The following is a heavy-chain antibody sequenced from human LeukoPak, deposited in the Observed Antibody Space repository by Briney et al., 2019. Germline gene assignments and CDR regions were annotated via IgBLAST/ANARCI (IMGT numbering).Heavy chain of an antibody. CDR2: ISYDGSNK. V-gene: IGHV3-30-3*01. J-gene: IGHJ6*03. CDR1: GFTFSSYT. Sequence: GGSLRLSCAASGFTFSSYTMHWVRQAPGKGLEWVAVISYDGSNKYYADSVKGRFTISRDNSKNTLYLQMNSLRAEDTAVYYCARDPSITIFGVGTYYYMDVWGKGTTVTVSS. CDR3: ARDPSITIFGVGTYYYMDV. D-gene: IGHD3-3*01.